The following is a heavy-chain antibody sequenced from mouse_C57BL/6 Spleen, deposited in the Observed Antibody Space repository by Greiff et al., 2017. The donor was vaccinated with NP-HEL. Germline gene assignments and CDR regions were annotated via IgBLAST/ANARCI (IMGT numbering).Heavy chain of an antibody. Sequence: QVQLQQPGAELVRPGSSVKLSCKASGYTFTSYWMHWVKQRPIQGLEWIGNIDPSDSETHYNQKFKDKATLTVDKSSSTAYMQLSSLTSEDSAVYYCASYLGREDYFDYWGQGTTLTVSS. J-gene: IGHJ2*01. D-gene: IGHD4-1*01. CDR1: GYTFTSYW. CDR2: IDPSDSET. V-gene: IGHV1-52*01. CDR3: ASYLGREDYFDY.